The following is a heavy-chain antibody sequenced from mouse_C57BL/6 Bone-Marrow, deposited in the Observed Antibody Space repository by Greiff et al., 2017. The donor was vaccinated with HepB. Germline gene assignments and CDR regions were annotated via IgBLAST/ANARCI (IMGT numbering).Heavy chain of an antibody. CDR1: GFTFSSYG. CDR2: ISSGGSYT. D-gene: IGHD2-4*01. J-gene: IGHJ3*01. Sequence: EVKLVESGGDLVKPGGSLKLSCAASGFTFSSYGMSWVRQTPDKRLEWVATISSGGSYTYYPDSVKGRFTISRDNAKHTLYLQMSSLKSEDTAMYYCARHYDYLFAYWGQGTLVTVSA. V-gene: IGHV5-6*01. CDR3: ARHYDYLFAY.